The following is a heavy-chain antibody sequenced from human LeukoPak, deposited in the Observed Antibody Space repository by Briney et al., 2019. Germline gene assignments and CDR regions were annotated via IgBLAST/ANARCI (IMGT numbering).Heavy chain of an antibody. CDR3: AKDIAQGYTFGSIEQDY. CDR1: GLTFSRYA. Sequence: GGSLRLSCAVSGLTFSRYAMSWVRQAPGKGLEWVSAISESGSGTYYAASGKGRFTISRDNSKDTLSLQMNSLRAEDTAVYYCAKDIAQGYTFGSIEQDYWGQGTLVTVSS. CDR2: ISESGSGT. D-gene: IGHD5-18*01. J-gene: IGHJ4*02. V-gene: IGHV3-23*01.